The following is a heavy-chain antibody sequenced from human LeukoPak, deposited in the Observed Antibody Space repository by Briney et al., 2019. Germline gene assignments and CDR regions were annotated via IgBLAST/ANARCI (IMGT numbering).Heavy chain of an antibody. CDR3: ARSPWGITMIAEA. D-gene: IGHD3-22*01. CDR2: IYTGGTT. Sequence: PGGSLRLSCAAPGFTVSNNYMSWVRQAPGKGLEWVSVIYTGGTTYYADSVKGRFTISRDNSKNTLYLQMNSLRAEDTAVYYCARSPWGITMIAEAWGQGTLVTVSS. J-gene: IGHJ5*02. V-gene: IGHV3-53*01. CDR1: GFTVSNNY.